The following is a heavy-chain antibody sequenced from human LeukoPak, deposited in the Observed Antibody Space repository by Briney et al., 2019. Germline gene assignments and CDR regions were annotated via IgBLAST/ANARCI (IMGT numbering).Heavy chain of an antibody. CDR1: GGSLSGYY. J-gene: IGHJ5*02. D-gene: IGHD4-23*01. CDR3: ASRCGGKSDSCWFDP. Sequence: KPSETLSLTCAVYGGSLSGYYWSWIRPPPGKGLEWIGEINHSGSTNYNPSLKSRVTISVDTSKNHFSLKLSSVTAADTAVYYCASRCGGKSDSCWFDPWGQGTLVTVSS. V-gene: IGHV4-34*01. CDR2: INHSGST.